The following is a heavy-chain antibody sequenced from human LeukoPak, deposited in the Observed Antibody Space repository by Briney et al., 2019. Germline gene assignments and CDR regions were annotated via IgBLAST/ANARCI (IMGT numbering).Heavy chain of an antibody. J-gene: IGHJ3*02. D-gene: IGHD4-17*01. CDR1: GGTFSSYA. Sequence: ASVKVSCKASGGTFSSYAISWVRQAPGQGLEWMGRIIPILGIANYAQKFQGRVTITADKSTSTAYMELSSLRSEDTAVYYCARDGDYGDDDAFDIWGQGPMVTVSS. V-gene: IGHV1-69*04. CDR2: IIPILGIA. CDR3: ARDGDYGDDDAFDI.